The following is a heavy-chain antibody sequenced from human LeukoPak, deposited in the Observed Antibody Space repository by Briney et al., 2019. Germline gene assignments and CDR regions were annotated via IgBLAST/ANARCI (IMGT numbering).Heavy chain of an antibody. V-gene: IGHV1-18*01. CDR3: ARQGFVRSFRPDDAFDI. Sequence: ASVKVSCKASGYTFTNYGISWVRQAPGQGLEWMGWISAYNGNTNYAQKLQGRVTMTTDTSTNTAYMELRSLRSDDTAVYYCARQGFVRSFRPDDAFDIWGQGTMVTVSS. CDR1: GYTFTNYG. D-gene: IGHD3-9*01. J-gene: IGHJ3*02. CDR2: ISAYNGNT.